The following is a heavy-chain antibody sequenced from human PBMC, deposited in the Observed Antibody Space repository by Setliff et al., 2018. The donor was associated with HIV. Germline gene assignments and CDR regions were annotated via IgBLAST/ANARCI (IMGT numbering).Heavy chain of an antibody. Sequence: ASVKVSCKASGYTFTSYGISWVRQAPGQGLEWMGWISAYNGNTNYAQKLQGRVTMTTDTSTSTAYMELRSLRSDDTAVYYCARDGEYYYDSSAPVFDPWGQGTLVTVSS. CDR1: GYTFTSYG. V-gene: IGHV1-18*01. CDR3: ARDGEYYYDSSAPVFDP. CDR2: ISAYNGNT. J-gene: IGHJ5*02. D-gene: IGHD3-22*01.